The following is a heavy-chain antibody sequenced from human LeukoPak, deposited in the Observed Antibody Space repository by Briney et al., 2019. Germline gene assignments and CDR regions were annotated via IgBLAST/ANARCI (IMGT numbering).Heavy chain of an antibody. Sequence: GGSLRLSCAASGFTFSSYAMSWVRQAPAKGLEWVSAISGSGGSTYYADSVKGRFTISRDNSKNTLYLQMNSLRAEDTAVYYCAVDSDYYYGMDVWGQGTTVTVSS. J-gene: IGHJ6*02. CDR1: GFTFSSYA. CDR2: ISGSGGST. CDR3: AVDSDYYYGMDV. D-gene: IGHD2-15*01. V-gene: IGHV3-23*01.